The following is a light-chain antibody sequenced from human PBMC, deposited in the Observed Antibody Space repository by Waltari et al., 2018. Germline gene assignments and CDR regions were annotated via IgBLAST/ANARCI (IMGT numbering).Light chain of an antibody. CDR2: EVS. Sequence: QSALTQPASVSRSPGQSITISCTGTSSYVGGYNYASWYQQHPGKAPKLMIYEVSSRPSGVSNRFSGSKSGNTASLTISGLQAEDEADYYCSSYTSSSTLVFGGGTKLTVL. J-gene: IGLJ2*01. CDR1: SSYVGGYNY. CDR3: SSYTSSSTLV. V-gene: IGLV2-14*01.